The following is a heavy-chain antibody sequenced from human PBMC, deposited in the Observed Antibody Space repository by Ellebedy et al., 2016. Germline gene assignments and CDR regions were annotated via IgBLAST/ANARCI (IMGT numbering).Heavy chain of an antibody. V-gene: IGHV3-21*01. Sequence: GGSLRLSCAASGFTFNSFAMNWVRQAPGKGLEWVSSISSTGTYIYYADLVKGRFTISRDNSKKSLFLQMNSLTTEDTAVYYCASRALAVAGTDPPRDYYYAMDVWGQGTTVTVSS. D-gene: IGHD6-19*01. CDR3: ASRALAVAGTDPPRDYYYAMDV. CDR2: ISSTGTYI. CDR1: GFTFNSFA. J-gene: IGHJ6*02.